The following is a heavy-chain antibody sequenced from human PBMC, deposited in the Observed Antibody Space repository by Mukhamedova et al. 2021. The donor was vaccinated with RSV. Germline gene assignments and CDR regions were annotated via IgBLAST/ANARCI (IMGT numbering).Heavy chain of an antibody. J-gene: IGHJ5*02. CDR3: ARRGIGENWFDP. Sequence: QWYQRRVTITADESTSTAYMELSSLRSEDTAAYYCARRGIGENWFDPWGQGTLVTVSS. D-gene: IGHD3-10*01. V-gene: IGHV1-69*01.